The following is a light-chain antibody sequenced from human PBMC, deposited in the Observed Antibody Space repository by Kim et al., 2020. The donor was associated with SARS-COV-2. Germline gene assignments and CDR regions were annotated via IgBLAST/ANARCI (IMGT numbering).Light chain of an antibody. CDR1: NIGIKS. V-gene: IGLV3-21*01. Sequence: SYELTQSPSVSVAPGQTATITCVENNIGIKSVHWYQQRPGQAPVLLISYDSDRPSGIPERFSGSNSGNTAALTINRVEAGDEADYYCQLWDSSSDQVVFGGGTQLTVL. CDR3: QLWDSSSDQVV. J-gene: IGLJ2*01. CDR2: YDS.